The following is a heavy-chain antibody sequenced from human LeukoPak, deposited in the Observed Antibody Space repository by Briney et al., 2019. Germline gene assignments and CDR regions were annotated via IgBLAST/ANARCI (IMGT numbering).Heavy chain of an antibody. CDR3: AKGGYSGYDSGGYFDY. D-gene: IGHD5-12*01. CDR2: ISDSGGST. Sequence: GGSLRLSCAASGFTFSSHAMSWVRQAPGKGLEWVSAISDSGGSTYYADSVKGRFTNTRDNSKKTLYLQMNSLRAEDTAVYYWAKGGYSGYDSGGYFDYWGQGTLVTVSS. CDR1: GFTFSSHA. V-gene: IGHV3-23*01. J-gene: IGHJ4*02.